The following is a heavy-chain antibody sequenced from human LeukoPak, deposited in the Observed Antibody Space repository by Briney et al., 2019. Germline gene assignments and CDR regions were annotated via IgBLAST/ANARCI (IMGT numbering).Heavy chain of an antibody. Sequence: GGSLRLSCAASGFTFKTYDMSWVRQAPGKGLEWISYISTGGSSKYYADSVKGRFTISRDNAKNSLSLQMNSLRAEDTAVYYCARDPYNGSYGDDYYYYMDVWGKGTTVTISS. J-gene: IGHJ6*03. V-gene: IGHV3-48*03. D-gene: IGHD1-26*01. CDR3: ARDPYNGSYGDDYYYYMDV. CDR2: ISTGGSSK. CDR1: GFTFKTYD.